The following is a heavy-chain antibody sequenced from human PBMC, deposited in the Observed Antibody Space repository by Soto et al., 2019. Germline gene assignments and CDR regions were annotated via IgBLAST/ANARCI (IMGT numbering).Heavy chain of an antibody. CDR3: AKDRRDFWSGLNLN. CDR2: ISYDGSNK. V-gene: IGHV3-30*18. D-gene: IGHD3-3*01. CDR1: GFTVSSYG. J-gene: IGHJ4*02. Sequence: GSLRLSCAASGFTVSSYGMHWVRQAPGKGLEWVAVISYDGSNKYYADSVKGRFTISRDNSKNTLYLQMNSLRAEDTAVYYCAKDRRDFWSGLNLNWGEGTLVTVSS.